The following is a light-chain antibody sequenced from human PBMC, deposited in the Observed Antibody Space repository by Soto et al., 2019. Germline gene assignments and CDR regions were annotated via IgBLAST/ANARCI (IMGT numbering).Light chain of an antibody. CDR1: SSDVCGYNY. Sequence: QSALTQPASVSGSPGQSITISCTGTSSDVCGYNYVSWYQQHPGKAPKLMIYEVSNRPSGVSNRFSGSKSGNTASLTISGLQAEDEADYYRSSYTSSSTLEVFGGGTKLTVL. CDR2: EVS. J-gene: IGLJ3*02. CDR3: SSYTSSSTLEV. V-gene: IGLV2-14*01.